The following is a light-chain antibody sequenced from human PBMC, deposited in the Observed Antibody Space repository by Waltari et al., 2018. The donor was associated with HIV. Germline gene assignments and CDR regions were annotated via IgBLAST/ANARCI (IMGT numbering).Light chain of an antibody. CDR1: QRTSSH. J-gene: IGKJ5*01. Sequence: DIQLTQSPSFLSASVGDRVTITCRARQRTSSHLAWYQPKPGNAPNLLIQASSSLQGGVPSRFSGRGAWTELTLTSSSLQPEDLATDYGQHPNTYPVTFGQGTRLDIK. CDR3: QHPNTYPVT. CDR2: ASS. V-gene: IGKV1-9*01.